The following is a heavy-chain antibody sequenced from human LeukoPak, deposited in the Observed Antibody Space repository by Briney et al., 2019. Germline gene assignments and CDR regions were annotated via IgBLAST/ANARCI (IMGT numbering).Heavy chain of an antibody. CDR3: AKTTVTSEDYSYYYMDV. D-gene: IGHD4-17*01. CDR2: IITYNGHT. Sequence: ASVKVSCMASGYTFTSYGISWVRQAPGQGLEWMGWIITYNGHTKYAQKLQGRVTMTTDTSTNTAYMELRSLRSDDTAVYYCAKTTVTSEDYSYYYMDVWGKGTTVTVSS. V-gene: IGHV1-18*01. J-gene: IGHJ6*03. CDR1: GYTFTSYG.